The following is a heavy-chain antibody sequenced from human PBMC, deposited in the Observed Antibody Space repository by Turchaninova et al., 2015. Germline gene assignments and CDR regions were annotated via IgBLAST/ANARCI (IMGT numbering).Heavy chain of an antibody. D-gene: IGHD3-9*01. Sequence: EVQLVESGGGLVQPGGSLRLTCAASGFTLSSYWLHGVRQAPGKGLVWVSRINNDGSSTSYADSVKGRFTISRDNAKNTLYPQMNSLRVEDTAVYYCARDLTDYWGQGTLVTVSS. V-gene: IGHV3-74*01. CDR2: INNDGSST. J-gene: IGHJ4*02. CDR3: ARDLTDY. CDR1: GFTLSSYW.